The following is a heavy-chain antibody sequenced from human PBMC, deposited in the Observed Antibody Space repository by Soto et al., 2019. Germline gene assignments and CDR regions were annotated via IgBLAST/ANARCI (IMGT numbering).Heavy chain of an antibody. CDR3: AGDLPPVDY. V-gene: IGHV1-18*01. Sequence: QIQLVQSGAEVKKPGASVKVSCKASGYTFSSYHITWVRQAPGQGLEWMGWISADNGNTNNAQKLQGRVTMTTDPSTSTAYMGRRRLRSDDAAVYYCAGDLPPVDYWGQGTLVTVSS. CDR2: ISADNGNT. J-gene: IGHJ4*02. CDR1: GYTFSSYH.